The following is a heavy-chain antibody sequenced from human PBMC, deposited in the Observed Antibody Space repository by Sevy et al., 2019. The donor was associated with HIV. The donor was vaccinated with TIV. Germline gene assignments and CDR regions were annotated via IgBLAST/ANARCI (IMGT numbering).Heavy chain of an antibody. CDR2: ISGSGTRT. CDR1: GFSFDSYG. D-gene: IGHD3-22*01. V-gene: IGHV3-23*01. CDR3: AKGGGGHYDPDEIGYYFYYYNMDV. Sequence: GGSLRLSCAVSGFSFDSYGMTGVRQAPGKGLEWVSGISGSGTRTYYADSVKGRFIISRDNSKNTLYLQMNSLRSEDTVLYYCAKGGGGHYDPDEIGYYFYYYNMDVWGKGTTVTVSS. J-gene: IGHJ6*03.